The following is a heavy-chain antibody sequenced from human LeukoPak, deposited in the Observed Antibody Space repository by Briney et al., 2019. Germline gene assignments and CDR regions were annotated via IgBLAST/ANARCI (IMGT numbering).Heavy chain of an antibody. D-gene: IGHD3-10*01. Sequence: GGSLRLSCAASGFTFSSYWMSWVRQAPGKGLEWVSVIYSGGSTYYADSVKGRFTISRDNSKNTLYLQMNSLRAEDTAVYYCAREDLVRGVHSYYYYGMDVWGQGTTVTVSS. J-gene: IGHJ6*02. CDR2: IYSGGST. CDR3: AREDLVRGVHSYYYYGMDV. CDR1: GFTFSSYW. V-gene: IGHV3-66*01.